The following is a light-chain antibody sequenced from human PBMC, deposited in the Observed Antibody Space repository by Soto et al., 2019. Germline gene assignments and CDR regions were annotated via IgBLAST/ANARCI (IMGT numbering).Light chain of an antibody. Sequence: QSALTQPASVSGSPGQSITISCTGTSSDXGGYSYVSWYQXXPGKTPKLMIYEVSNRPSGVSHRFSGSKSGNTASLTISGXQTEDEADYHCSSFSSITREVFGGGTKLTVL. CDR1: SSDXGGYSY. CDR2: EVS. CDR3: SSFSSITREV. J-gene: IGLJ2*01. V-gene: IGLV2-14*01.